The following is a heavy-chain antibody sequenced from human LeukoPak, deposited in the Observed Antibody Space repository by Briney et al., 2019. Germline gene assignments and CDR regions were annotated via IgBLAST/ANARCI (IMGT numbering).Heavy chain of an antibody. D-gene: IGHD5-24*01. Sequence: PSETLSLNCTVSGGSISSYYWSWIRQPPGKGLECIGYIYYSGSTNYNPSLKSRVTISVDTSKNQFSLKLSSVTAADTAVYYCARGLLAGYTHLAACDIQGQGTMVTVSS. CDR2: IYYSGST. CDR1: GGSISSYY. J-gene: IGHJ3*02. CDR3: ARGLLAGYTHLAACDI. V-gene: IGHV4-59*01.